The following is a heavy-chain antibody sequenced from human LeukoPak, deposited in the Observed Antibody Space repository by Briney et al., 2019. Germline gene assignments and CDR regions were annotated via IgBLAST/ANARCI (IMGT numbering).Heavy chain of an antibody. J-gene: IGHJ3*02. CDR1: GGSMRSYY. Sequence: PSETLSLTCTVSGGSMRSYYWSWIRQPPGKGLEWIGYIYYSGSTNYNPSLKSRVTISVDTSKNQFSLKLSSVTAADTAVYYCARVLVDTATQRAFDIWGQGTMVTVSS. D-gene: IGHD5-18*01. CDR3: ARVLVDTATQRAFDI. V-gene: IGHV4-59*01. CDR2: IYYSGST.